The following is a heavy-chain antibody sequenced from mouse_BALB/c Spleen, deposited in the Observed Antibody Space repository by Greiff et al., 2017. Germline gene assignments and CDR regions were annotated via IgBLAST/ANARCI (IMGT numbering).Heavy chain of an antibody. CDR1: GYTFTSYT. V-gene: IGHV1-4*02. CDR2: INPSSGYT. J-gene: IGHJ2*01. Sequence: VQLQQSAAELARPGASVKMSCKASGYTFTSYTMHWVKQRPGQGLEWIGYINPSSGYTEYNQKFKDKTTLTADKSSSTAYMQLSSLTSEDSAVYYCARSRVLLYYFDYWGQGTTLTVSS. CDR3: ARSRVLLYYFDY. D-gene: IGHD2-14*01.